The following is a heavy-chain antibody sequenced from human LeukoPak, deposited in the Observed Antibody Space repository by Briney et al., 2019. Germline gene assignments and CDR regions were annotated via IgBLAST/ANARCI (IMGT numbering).Heavy chain of an antibody. J-gene: IGHJ5*01. CDR3: VRDWDHFDFDS. V-gene: IGHV3-74*01. CDR2: INSDGSST. CDR1: GFTFSSYW. D-gene: IGHD1-26*01. Sequence: PGGSLRLSCAAPGFTFSSYWMHWVRHAPGKGLVWVSRINSDGSSTSYADSVKGRFTISRDNAKNTLYLQMKSLRVEDTALYYCVRDWDHFDFDSWGQGTLVTVSS.